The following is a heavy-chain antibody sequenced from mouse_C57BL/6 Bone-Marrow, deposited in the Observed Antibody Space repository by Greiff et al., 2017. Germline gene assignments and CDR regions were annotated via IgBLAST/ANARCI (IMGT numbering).Heavy chain of an antibody. Sequence: QVQLQQSGPGLVQPSQSLSITCTVSGFSLTSYGVHWVRQSPGKGLEWLGVIWSGGSTDYNAAFISRLSISKDNSKSQVFFKMNSLQADDTARYYCASPSAHYAMDYWGQGTSVTVAS. CDR2: IWSGGST. V-gene: IGHV2-2*01. J-gene: IGHJ4*01. CDR3: ASPSAHYAMDY. CDR1: GFSLTSYG.